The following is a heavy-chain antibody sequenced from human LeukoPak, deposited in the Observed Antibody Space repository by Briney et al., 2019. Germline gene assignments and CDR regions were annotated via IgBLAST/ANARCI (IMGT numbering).Heavy chain of an antibody. CDR2: MNPNSGDT. D-gene: IGHD2-2*02. Sequence: ASVKVSCKASGYTFTSYDINWVRQATGQGLEWMGWMNPNSGDTGYAQKFQGRVTITRNTFISTAYMELSSLRSEDTAVYYCAREYGRGCSSTSCYTRGFDPWGQGTLVTVSS. V-gene: IGHV1-8*03. J-gene: IGHJ5*02. CDR3: AREYGRGCSSTSCYTRGFDP. CDR1: GYTFTSYD.